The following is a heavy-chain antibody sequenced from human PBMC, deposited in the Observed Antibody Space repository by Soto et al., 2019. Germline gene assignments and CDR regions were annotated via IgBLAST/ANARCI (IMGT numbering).Heavy chain of an antibody. Sequence: ASVKVSCKASGYTFTSYGISWVRQAPGQGLEWMGWISAYNGNTNYAQKLQGRVTMTTDTSTSTAYMELRSLRSDDTAVYYCARDGNNYYDSSGYYDYWGQGTLVTVSS. D-gene: IGHD3-22*01. CDR3: ARDGNNYYDSSGYYDY. CDR2: ISAYNGNT. J-gene: IGHJ4*02. V-gene: IGHV1-18*01. CDR1: GYTFTSYG.